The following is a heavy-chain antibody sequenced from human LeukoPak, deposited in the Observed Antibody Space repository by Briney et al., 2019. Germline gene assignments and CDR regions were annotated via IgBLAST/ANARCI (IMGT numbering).Heavy chain of an antibody. CDR2: VNEDGSAK. V-gene: IGHV3-7*01. CDR1: GLTFSNYW. CDR3: ARDYWRTIDH. J-gene: IGHJ4*02. D-gene: IGHD1-1*01. Sequence: GGSLRLSCVVSGLTFSNYWMIWVRQAPGKGLESVAIVNEDGSAKYYLDSVKGRFTISRDNARNSLYLEMNSLRAEDTAVYYCARDYWRTIDHWGQGTLVTVSS.